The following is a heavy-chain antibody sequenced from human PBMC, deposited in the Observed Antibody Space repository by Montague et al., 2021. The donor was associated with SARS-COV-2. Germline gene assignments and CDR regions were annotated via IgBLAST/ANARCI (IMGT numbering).Heavy chain of an antibody. CDR1: GDSASSGAYY. V-gene: IGHV4-61*08. CDR2: IYYSGNTYT. CDR3: AREYFDSSGLVWIDP. Sequence: SETLSLTCTVSGDSASSGAYYWSWIRQPSGKGLEWIAYIYYSGNTYTKYNPSLESRVSISVDTSKNQFSLKLTSGSAADTAVYYCAREYFDSSGLVWIDPWGQGTLVIVSS. J-gene: IGHJ5*02. D-gene: IGHD3-22*01.